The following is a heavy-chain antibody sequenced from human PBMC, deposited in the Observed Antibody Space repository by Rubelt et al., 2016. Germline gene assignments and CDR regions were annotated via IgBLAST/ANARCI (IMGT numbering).Heavy chain of an antibody. V-gene: IGHV1-3*01. CDR1: GYPFATYA. J-gene: IGHJ6*02. D-gene: IGHD4-17*01. CDR3: ARFALPAVTTAYYYYALDV. Sequence: QVQLVQSGAEVKRPGASVKVSCKASGYPFATYAMHWVRQSPGQRLEWMGWIDDGNGDTKYSINLQGRVTFTRDTSAGTAYMELSSLRSEDSAVYYCARFALPAVTTAYYYYALDVWGQGTTVTVSS. CDR2: IDDGNGDT.